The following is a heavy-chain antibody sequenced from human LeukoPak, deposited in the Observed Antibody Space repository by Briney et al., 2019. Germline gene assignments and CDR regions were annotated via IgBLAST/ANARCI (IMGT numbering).Heavy chain of an antibody. CDR1: GYTFTGYY. J-gene: IGHJ4*02. D-gene: IGHD2-21*02. CDR2: INPNSGGT. CDR3: ARDLRSEICGGDCGLFDY. V-gene: IGHV1-2*02. Sequence: ASVKVSCKASGYTFTGYYMHWVRQAPGQGLEWMGWINPNSGGTNYAQKFQGRVTMTRDTSISTAYMELSRLRSDDTAVYYCARDLRSEICGGDCGLFDYWGQGTLVTVSS.